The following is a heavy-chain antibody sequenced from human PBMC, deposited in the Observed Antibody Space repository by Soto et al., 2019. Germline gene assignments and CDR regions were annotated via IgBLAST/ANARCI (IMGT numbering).Heavy chain of an antibody. V-gene: IGHV5-51*01. D-gene: IGHD3-10*01. J-gene: IGHJ5*02. Sequence: GESLKISCKGSGYSFTSYWIGWVRQMPGKGLEWMGIIYPGDSDTRYSPSFQGQVTISADKSISTAYLQWSSLKASDTAMYYCASLTPSMDTAFNWFDPWGQGTLVTVSS. CDR1: GYSFTSYW. CDR2: IYPGDSDT. CDR3: ASLTPSMDTAFNWFDP.